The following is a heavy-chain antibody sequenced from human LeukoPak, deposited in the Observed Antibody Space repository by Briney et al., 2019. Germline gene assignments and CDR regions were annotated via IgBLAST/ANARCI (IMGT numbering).Heavy chain of an antibody. J-gene: IGHJ4*02. D-gene: IGHD6-19*01. CDR2: INPSGGST. Sequence: ASVKVSCKASGYTFTSYSMHWVRQAPGQGLEWMGIINPSGGSTSYAQKFQGRVTMTRDTSTSTVYMELSSLRSEDTAVYYCARDEGIALAAYYFDYWGQGTLVTVSS. CDR1: GYTFTSYS. V-gene: IGHV1-46*01. CDR3: ARDEGIALAAYYFDY.